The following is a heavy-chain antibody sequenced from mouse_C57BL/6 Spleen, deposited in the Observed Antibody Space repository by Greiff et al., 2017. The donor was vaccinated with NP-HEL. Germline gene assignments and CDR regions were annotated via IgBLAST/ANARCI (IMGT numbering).Heavy chain of an antibody. CDR1: GYAFSSYW. Sequence: VQLQQSGAELVKPGASVKISCKASGYAFSSYWMNWVKQRPGKGLEWIGQIYPGDGDTNYNGKFKGKATLTADKSSSTAYMQLSSLTSEDSAVYFCARARYYSNSYYYAMDYWGQGTSVTVSS. CDR3: ARARYYSNSYYYAMDY. D-gene: IGHD2-5*01. J-gene: IGHJ4*01. V-gene: IGHV1-80*01. CDR2: IYPGDGDT.